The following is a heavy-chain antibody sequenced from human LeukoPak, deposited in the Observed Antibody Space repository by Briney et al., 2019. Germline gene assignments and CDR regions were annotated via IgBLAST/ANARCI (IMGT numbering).Heavy chain of an antibody. CDR1: GFTFSNYG. Sequence: QPGGSLRLSCAASGFTFSNYGMHWVRPAPGKGLEWVAVISDDGSNKHYTDSVKGRFTISRDNSKNTMLLQMNSLRAEDTAVYYCAKAQLNYDILTGYYADPDAFDIWGQGTMVTVSS. J-gene: IGHJ3*02. V-gene: IGHV3-30*18. D-gene: IGHD3-9*01. CDR2: ISDDGSNK. CDR3: AKAQLNYDILTGYYADPDAFDI.